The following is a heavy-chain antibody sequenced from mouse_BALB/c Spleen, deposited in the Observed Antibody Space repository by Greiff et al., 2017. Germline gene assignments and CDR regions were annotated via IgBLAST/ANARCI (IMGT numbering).Heavy chain of an antibody. V-gene: IGHV1-12*01. CDR2: IYPGNGGT. D-gene: IGHD4-1*01. J-gene: IGHJ3*01. CDR1: GYSFTSYN. CDR3: ASWDFAY. Sequence: QVQLKESGAELVRSGASVKMSCKASGYSFTSYNMHWVKQTPGQGLEWIGYIYPGNGGTNYNQKFKGKATLTVDTSSSTAYMQISSLTSEDSAVYFCASWDFAYWGQGTLVTVSA.